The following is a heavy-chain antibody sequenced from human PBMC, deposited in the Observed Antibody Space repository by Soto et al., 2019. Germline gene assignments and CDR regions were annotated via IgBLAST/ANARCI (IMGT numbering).Heavy chain of an antibody. J-gene: IGHJ4*02. D-gene: IGHD3-3*02. Sequence: QLQESGPGLVKPSETLSLTCNVSGRSMISYYWSWIRQPAGKGLEWIGRIYTGGNTNYNPSLKSRVTRSVDTSKSQSSLSLTALTAPDTAVYYCAREGDDRHFFFDSWGQGALVTVSS. CDR1: GRSMISYY. CDR2: IYTGGNT. CDR3: AREGDDRHFFFDS. V-gene: IGHV4-4*07.